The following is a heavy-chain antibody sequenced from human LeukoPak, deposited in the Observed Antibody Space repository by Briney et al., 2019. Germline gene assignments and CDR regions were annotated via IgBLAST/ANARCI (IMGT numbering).Heavy chain of an antibody. CDR1: GGSISSYY. V-gene: IGHV4-4*07. CDR2: IYTSGTT. J-gene: IGHJ4*02. CDR3: ARLPTVTTSFDY. D-gene: IGHD4-17*01. Sequence: KPSETLSLTCTVSGGSISSYYWSWIRQPAGKGLEWIGRIYTSGTTHYNPSLKSRVTMSVDTSKNQFSLKLSSVTAADTAVYYCARLPTVTTSFDYWGQGTLVTVSS.